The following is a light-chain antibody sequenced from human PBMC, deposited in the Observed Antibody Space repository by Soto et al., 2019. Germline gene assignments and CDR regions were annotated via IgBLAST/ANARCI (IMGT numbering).Light chain of an antibody. J-gene: IGKJ2*01. CDR3: QQYNSYSYT. V-gene: IGKV1-5*03. CDR1: QNINNW. CDR2: EAS. Sequence: DFQMTQSPSTLSASVGDRVTITCRASQNINNWLAWYQQKPGKAPKLLIYEASNLRSGVPSRFSGSGSGTEYILTISSLQPDDFATYYCQQYNSYSYTFGQGTKLEIK.